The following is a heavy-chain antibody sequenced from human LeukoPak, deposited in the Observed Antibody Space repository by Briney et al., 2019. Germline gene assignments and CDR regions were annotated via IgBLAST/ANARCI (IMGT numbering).Heavy chain of an antibody. CDR3: ARSSEGRYYYDSSGFSYYYYYMDV. CDR2: IYYSGST. V-gene: IGHV4-59*01. J-gene: IGHJ6*03. CDR1: GDSINNYY. D-gene: IGHD3-22*01. Sequence: SETLSLTCTVSGDSINNYYWSWIRQPPGKGLEWIGYIYYSGSTYYNPSLRSRVTISVDTSKNQFSLKLSSVTAADTAVYYCARSSEGRYYYDSSGFSYYYYYMDVWGKGTTVTISS.